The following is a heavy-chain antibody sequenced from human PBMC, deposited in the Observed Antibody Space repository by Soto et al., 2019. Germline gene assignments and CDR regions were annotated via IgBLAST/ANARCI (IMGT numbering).Heavy chain of an antibody. V-gene: IGHV1-69*06. CDR1: GGTFSSYA. D-gene: IGHD3-10*01. CDR3: AIGESDLHYYGMDV. CDR2: IIPIFGTA. J-gene: IGHJ6*02. Sequence: QVQLVQSGAEVKKPGSSVTVSCKASGGTFSSYAISWVRQAPGQGLEWMGGIIPIFGTATYAQKFQGRVTITADKSTSTAYMELSSLRSEDTAVYYCAIGESDLHYYGMDVWGQGTTVTVSS.